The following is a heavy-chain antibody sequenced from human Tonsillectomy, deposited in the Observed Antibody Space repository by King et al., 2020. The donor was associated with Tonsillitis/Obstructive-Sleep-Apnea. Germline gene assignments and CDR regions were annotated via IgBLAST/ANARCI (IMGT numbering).Heavy chain of an antibody. D-gene: IGHD3-3*01. CDR3: ARGFYNWFDP. CDR2: INHSGSA. J-gene: IGHJ5*02. Sequence: VQLQQWGAGLLKPSETLSLTCAVYGGSFSGYYWSWIRQPPGKGLEWIGEINHSGSANYNPSLKSRVTISVDTSKNQFSLNLSSVTAADTAVYFCARGFYNWFDPWGQGTLITVSS. CDR1: GGSFSGYY. V-gene: IGHV4-34*01.